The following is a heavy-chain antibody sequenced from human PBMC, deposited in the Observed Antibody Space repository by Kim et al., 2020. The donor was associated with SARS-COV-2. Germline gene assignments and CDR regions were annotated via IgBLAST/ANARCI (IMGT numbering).Heavy chain of an antibody. J-gene: IGHJ4*02. Sequence: GGSLRLSCVGSGFNFNNYIMTWVRQAPGKGLEWLSSISGSSSAIYYADSVKGRFTISRDNAKKSLYLQMSSLRDEDTALYYCARILGYHIDFWGQGALVT. D-gene: IGHD5-18*01. CDR1: GFNFNNYI. CDR3: ARILGYHIDF. CDR2: ISGSSSAI. V-gene: IGHV3-48*02.